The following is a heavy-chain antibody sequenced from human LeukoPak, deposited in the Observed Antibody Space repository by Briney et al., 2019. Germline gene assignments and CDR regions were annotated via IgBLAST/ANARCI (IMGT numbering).Heavy chain of an antibody. J-gene: IGHJ4*02. V-gene: IGHV3-48*03. CDR2: ISSSGSTI. D-gene: IGHD2-2*01. Sequence: PGGSLRLSCAASGFTFSSYEMNWVRQARGKGLEWVSYISSSGSTIYYADSVKGRFTISRDNAKNSLYLQMNSLRAEDTAVYYCARGARRYCSSTSCRPPFDYWGQGTLVTVSS. CDR1: GFTFSSYE. CDR3: ARGARRYCSSTSCRPPFDY.